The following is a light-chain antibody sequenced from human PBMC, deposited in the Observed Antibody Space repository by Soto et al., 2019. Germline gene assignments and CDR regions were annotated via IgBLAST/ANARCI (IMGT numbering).Light chain of an antibody. J-gene: IGLJ3*02. V-gene: IGLV1-47*02. CDR3: ATWDDSLSGWV. Sequence: QSVLTQPPSASGTPGQRVTISCSGSNSNIGTYFVYWYQHLIGRTTKLLVFSNNQRPSGVPDRFSASTSGTSASLAISGRRSEDEADYYCATWDDSLSGWVFGGGTKLTVL. CDR2: SNN. CDR1: NSNIGTYF.